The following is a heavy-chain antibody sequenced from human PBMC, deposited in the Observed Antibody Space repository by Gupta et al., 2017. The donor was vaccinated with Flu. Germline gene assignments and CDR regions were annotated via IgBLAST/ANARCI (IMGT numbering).Heavy chain of an antibody. J-gene: IGHJ4*02. Sequence: EVQVLESGGGLVHPGGSLRRSCAASGFTFNNYALSWVRQATGKGLEWVSGFSARGGHTYYADFVKGRFTISRDNSKNTLYLQMNSLRVEDTAIYYCAKSIGSGGYDYVFDYWGQGTQVTVSS. D-gene: IGHD3-16*01. CDR3: AKSIGSGGYDYVFDY. V-gene: IGHV3-23*01. CDR2: FSARGGHT. CDR1: GFTFNNYA.